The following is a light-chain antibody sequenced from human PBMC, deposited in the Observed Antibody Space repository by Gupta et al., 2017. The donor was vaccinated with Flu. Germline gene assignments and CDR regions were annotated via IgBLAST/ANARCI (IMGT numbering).Light chain of an antibody. Sequence: EIMITQSPFVLSVFSERATLSCRASQSIRSYLAWYQQKPGQAPRLLINDASTRATGVPARFSGSGCGTEFTLTISSRQSEDFAVYCCQQKNYCPFTFGQGPXMEVK. V-gene: IGKV3-15*01. CDR1: QSIRSY. J-gene: IGKJ2*01. CDR3: QQKNYCPFT. CDR2: DAS.